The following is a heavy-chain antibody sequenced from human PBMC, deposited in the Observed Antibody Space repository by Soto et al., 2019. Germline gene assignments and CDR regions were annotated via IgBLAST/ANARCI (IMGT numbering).Heavy chain of an antibody. CDR3: ARMASAGTLNWFDP. CDR2: MNPGSGKT. V-gene: IGHV1-8*01. CDR1: GYACIELE. J-gene: IGHJ5*02. D-gene: IGHD6-13*01. Sequence: ASVNVSGKTSGYACIELEIKRVRKTAGQGLEWLGWMNPGSGKTGYASKFQGRVAMTRDASTGTSHLELSSLTSDDTAVYYCARMASAGTLNWFDPWGQGTLVTVSS.